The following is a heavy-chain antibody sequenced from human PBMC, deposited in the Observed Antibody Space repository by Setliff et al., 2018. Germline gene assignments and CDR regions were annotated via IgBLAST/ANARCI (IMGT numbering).Heavy chain of an antibody. CDR3: ARFGGSCSSSSCYASDL. CDR2: ISTYNGKT. D-gene: IGHD2-2*01. CDR1: GYIFTSYG. Sequence: ASVKVSCKASGYIFTSYGFSWVRQAPGQGLEWMGWISTYNGKTNYAQKFQGRVTVTTDTYTGTGYMELRSLRSDGTAMYFCARFGGSCSSSSCYASDLWGQGTMVTVSS. V-gene: IGHV1-18*01. J-gene: IGHJ3*01.